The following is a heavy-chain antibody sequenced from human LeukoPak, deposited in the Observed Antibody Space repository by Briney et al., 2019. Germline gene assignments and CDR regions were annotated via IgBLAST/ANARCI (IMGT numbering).Heavy chain of an antibody. J-gene: IGHJ4*02. V-gene: IGHV3-74*01. Sequence: TGGSLRLSCAASGFTFSSYWMHWVRQAPGKGLVWVARPSGDGITTRHADSVKGRFTISRDNAKNTLFLQMNSLRVEDTALYYCARGIASSRSVAIDLWGQGTLVAVSS. CDR2: PSGDGITT. CDR1: GFTFSSYW. CDR3: ARGIASSRSVAIDL. D-gene: IGHD6-13*01.